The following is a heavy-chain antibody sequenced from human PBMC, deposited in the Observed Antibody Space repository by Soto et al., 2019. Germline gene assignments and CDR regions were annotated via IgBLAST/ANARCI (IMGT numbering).Heavy chain of an antibody. CDR3: ARGPAYYYDSSGYFFVYNWFDP. Sequence: ASVKVSCKASGYTFTSYYMHWVRQAPGQGLEWMGIINPSGGSTSYAQKFQGRVTMTRDTSTSTVYMELSSLRSEDTAVYYCARGPAYYYDSSGYFFVYNWFDPWGQGTLVTVSS. CDR1: GYTFTSYY. CDR2: INPSGGST. D-gene: IGHD3-22*01. J-gene: IGHJ5*02. V-gene: IGHV1-46*01.